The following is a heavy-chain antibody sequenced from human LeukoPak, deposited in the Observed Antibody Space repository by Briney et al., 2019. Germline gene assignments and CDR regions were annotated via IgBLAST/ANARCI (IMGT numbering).Heavy chain of an antibody. Sequence: GGSLGLSCAASGFTFSSYAMSWVRQAPGKGLEWVSAISGSGGSTYYADSVKGRFTTSRDNSKNTLYLQMNSLRAEDTAVYYCAKDFPFEPYGSGSPSVAYWGQGTLVTVSS. CDR3: AKDFPFEPYGSGSPSVAY. V-gene: IGHV3-23*01. CDR1: GFTFSSYA. CDR2: ISGSGGST. J-gene: IGHJ4*02. D-gene: IGHD3-10*01.